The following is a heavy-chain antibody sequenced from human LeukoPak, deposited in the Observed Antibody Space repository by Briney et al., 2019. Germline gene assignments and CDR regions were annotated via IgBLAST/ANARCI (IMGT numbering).Heavy chain of an antibody. D-gene: IGHD3-9*01. CDR2: IKQDGSEK. CDR3: ARHVLRYFDCLFEDTRFDY. Sequence: GGTLSLSCAASGFTFSSYWMSWIREAPGQGLEGVANIKQDGSEKYYADSVKGRFTIPRHNAKNSLYLQMNSLRAEDTAVYYCARHVLRYFDCLFEDTRFDYWGQGTLVTVSS. V-gene: IGHV3-7*01. J-gene: IGHJ4*02. CDR1: GFTFSSYW.